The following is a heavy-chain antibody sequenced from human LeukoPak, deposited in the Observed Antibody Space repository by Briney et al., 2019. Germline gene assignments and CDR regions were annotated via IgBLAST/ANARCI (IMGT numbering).Heavy chain of an antibody. J-gene: IGHJ6*03. CDR3: ERGQRGQQLVPFSRVYYYYYYMDL. CDR2: VHYSGSP. D-gene: IGHD6-13*01. Sequence: SETLSLTCTVSGGSISSYSWSWVRQPPGMGLEWIGYVHYSGSPNCNPSLKSRVTMSVDTSKNQFSLELSSVTAADTAVYACERGQRGQQLVPFSRVYYYYYYMDLWGKGTTVTVSS. V-gene: IGHV4-59*01. CDR1: GGSISSYS.